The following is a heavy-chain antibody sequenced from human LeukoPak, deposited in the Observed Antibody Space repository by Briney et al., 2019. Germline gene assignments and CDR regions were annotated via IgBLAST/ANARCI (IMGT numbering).Heavy chain of an antibody. D-gene: IGHD5-12*01. CDR3: ARGFDSGYDFGY. Sequence: PGRSLRLSCAASGFTFSTYGMHWVRQAQGKGLEWVAVIWYDGSNKYYIDSVRGRFTISRDNSRNTLYLQMNSLRAEDTAVYYCARGFDSGYDFGYWGQGTLVTVSS. CDR1: GFTFSTYG. CDR2: IWYDGSNK. J-gene: IGHJ4*02. V-gene: IGHV3-33*01.